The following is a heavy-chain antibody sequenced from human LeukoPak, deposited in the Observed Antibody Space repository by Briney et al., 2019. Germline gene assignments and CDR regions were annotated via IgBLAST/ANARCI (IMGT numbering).Heavy chain of an antibody. CDR3: AKGYSGYGPFFDY. V-gene: IGHV3-7*03. Sequence: GGSLRLSCAASGFTFSSYWMSWVRQAPGKGLEWVANIKQDGSEKYYVDSVKGRFTISRDNAKNSLYLQMNSLRAEDTALYYCAKGYSGYGPFFDYWGQGTLVTVSS. CDR2: IKQDGSEK. D-gene: IGHD5-12*01. CDR1: GFTFSSYW. J-gene: IGHJ4*02.